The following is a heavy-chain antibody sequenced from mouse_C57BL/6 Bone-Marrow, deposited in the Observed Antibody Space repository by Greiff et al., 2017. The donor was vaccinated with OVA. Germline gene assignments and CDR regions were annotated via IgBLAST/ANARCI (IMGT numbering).Heavy chain of an antibody. J-gene: IGHJ1*03. Sequence: LQESGAELVRPGASVKLSCKASGYTFTDYYINWVKQRPGQGLEWIARIYPGSGNTYYNEKFKGKATLTAEKSSSTAYMQLSSLTSEDSAVYFCARRAWYFDVWGTGTTVTVSS. V-gene: IGHV1-76*01. CDR2: IYPGSGNT. CDR1: GYTFTDYY. CDR3: ARRAWYFDV.